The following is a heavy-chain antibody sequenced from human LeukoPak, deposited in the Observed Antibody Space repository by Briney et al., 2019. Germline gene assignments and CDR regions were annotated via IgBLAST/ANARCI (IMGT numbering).Heavy chain of an antibody. Sequence: PGGSLRLSCAASGFTVSSNYMSWVRQAPGKGLEWVSVIYSGGSTYYADSVKGRFTISRDSSENTLYLQMNSLRVEDTAVYYCAGSLAYCGGDCRLGDYWGQGTLVTVSS. CDR1: GFTVSSNY. J-gene: IGHJ4*02. CDR3: AGSLAYCGGDCRLGDY. CDR2: IYSGGST. V-gene: IGHV3-53*01. D-gene: IGHD2-21*02.